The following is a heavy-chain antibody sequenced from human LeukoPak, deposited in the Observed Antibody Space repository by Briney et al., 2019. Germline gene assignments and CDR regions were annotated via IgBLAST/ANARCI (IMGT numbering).Heavy chain of an antibody. CDR1: GGSISSSSYY. V-gene: IGHV4-39*01. CDR2: IYDSGST. J-gene: IGHJ4*02. CDR3: ARHEVGASSRFDY. D-gene: IGHD1-26*01. Sequence: SETLSLTCTVSGGSISSSSYYWGWIRQPPGKGLEWIGSIYDSGSTYYNPSLKSRVTISVDTSKNQFSLKLSSVTAADTAVYYCARHEVGASSRFDYWGQGTLVTVSS.